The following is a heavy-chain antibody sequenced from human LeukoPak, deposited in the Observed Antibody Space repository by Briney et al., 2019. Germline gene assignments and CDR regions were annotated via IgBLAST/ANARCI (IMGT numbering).Heavy chain of an antibody. V-gene: IGHV4-39*01. CDR2: FSYSGST. J-gene: IGHJ4*02. CDR1: GGSISSSTYY. CDR3: ASGTSTYYELYF. Sequence: SETLSLTCTVSGGSISSSTYYWGWIRQPPGKGLEWIGSFSYSGSTYYNPSLKSRLTMSVDTSNNQFSLKLMSVTAADTAVYYCASGTSTYYELYFWGQGTLVTVSS. D-gene: IGHD3-3*01.